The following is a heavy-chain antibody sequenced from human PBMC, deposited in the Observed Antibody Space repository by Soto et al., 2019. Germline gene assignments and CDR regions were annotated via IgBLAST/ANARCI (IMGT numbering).Heavy chain of an antibody. J-gene: IGHJ5*02. Sequence: SETLSLTCTGSGGSISSYYWSWIRQPPGKGLEYIGYIYYSGSTNYNPSLKSRVTISVDTSKKQFSRKLSSVTAADTAVYYCARSLYSGSYPNWFDPWGQGTLVTVSS. CDR3: ARSLYSGSYPNWFDP. V-gene: IGHV4-59*01. CDR2: IYYSGST. D-gene: IGHD1-26*01. CDR1: GGSISSYY.